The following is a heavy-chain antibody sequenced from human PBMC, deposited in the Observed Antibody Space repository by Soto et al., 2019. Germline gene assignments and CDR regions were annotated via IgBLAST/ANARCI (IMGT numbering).Heavy chain of an antibody. Sequence: SETLSLTCTVSGGSISSSSYYWGWIRQPPGKGLEWIGSIYYSGSTYYNPSLKSRVTISVDTSKNQFSLKLSSVTAADTAVYYCALLGLFPATLLDYYGMDVWGQGTTVTVSS. D-gene: IGHD3-16*01. CDR3: ALLGLFPATLLDYYGMDV. V-gene: IGHV4-39*01. CDR2: IYYSGST. J-gene: IGHJ6*02. CDR1: GGSISSSSYY.